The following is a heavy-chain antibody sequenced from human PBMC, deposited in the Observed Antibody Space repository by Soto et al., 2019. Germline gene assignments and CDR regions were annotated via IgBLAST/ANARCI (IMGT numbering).Heavy chain of an antibody. CDR1: GGSISSSSYY. V-gene: IGHV4-39*01. Sequence: SETLSLTCTVSGGSISSSSYYWGWIRQPPGKGLEWIGSIYYSGSTYYNPSLKSRVTISVDTSKNQFSLKLSSVTAADTAVYYCARRFHRGVIPRGTDYWGQGTLVTVSS. CDR3: ARRFHRGVIPRGTDY. J-gene: IGHJ4*02. CDR2: IYYSGST. D-gene: IGHD3-10*01.